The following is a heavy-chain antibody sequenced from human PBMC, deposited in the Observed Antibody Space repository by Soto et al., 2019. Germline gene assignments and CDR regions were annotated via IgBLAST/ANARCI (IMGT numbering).Heavy chain of an antibody. CDR3: ARAGVFVRMRSYGMDV. J-gene: IGHJ6*04. V-gene: IGHV3-30-3*01. D-gene: IGHD3-10*01. CDR1: GFTFSSYA. Sequence: QVQLVESGGGVVQPGRSLRLSCAASGFTFSSYAMHWVRQAPGKGLEWGSVISYDGSNKYYADSVKGRFTISRDNSKNTLYLQMNSLRVDDTAVYYCARAGVFVRMRSYGMDVWGNWTTVTVSA. CDR2: ISYDGSNK.